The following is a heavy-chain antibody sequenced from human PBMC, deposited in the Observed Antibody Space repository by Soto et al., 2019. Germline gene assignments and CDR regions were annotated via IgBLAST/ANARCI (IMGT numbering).Heavy chain of an antibody. Sequence: EVQLVQSGGGLVQPGGSLRLSCAASGFTFSSSPMSWVRQIPGKGLEWISAIRNDGGRMYYADSVKGRFTISRDNSKNTSTLRMKNLRAEDTAIYYCVRDQYTMSDFWSAFSRDWGQGALVIVSA. V-gene: IGHV3-23*04. CDR2: IRNDGGRM. CDR3: VRDQYTMSDFWSAFSRD. D-gene: IGHD3-3*01. J-gene: IGHJ4*02. CDR1: GFTFSSSP.